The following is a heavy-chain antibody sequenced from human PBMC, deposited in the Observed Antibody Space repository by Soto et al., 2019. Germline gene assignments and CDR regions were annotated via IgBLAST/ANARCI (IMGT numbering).Heavy chain of an antibody. CDR2: IDPSDSYT. CDR3: ARHGIAAAGPDAFDI. J-gene: IGHJ3*02. D-gene: IGHD6-13*01. Sequence: RESLKISCKGSGYSFTSYWISWVRHMPVKGLEWMGRIDPSDSYTNYSPSFQGHVTISADKSISTAYLQWSSLKASDTAMYYCARHGIAAAGPDAFDIWGQGTMVTV. CDR1: GYSFTSYW. V-gene: IGHV5-10-1*01.